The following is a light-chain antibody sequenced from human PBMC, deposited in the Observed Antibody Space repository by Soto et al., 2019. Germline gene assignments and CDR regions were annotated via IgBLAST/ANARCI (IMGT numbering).Light chain of an antibody. CDR3: SSYTTSSTHWV. CDR1: GSDVGGYNY. J-gene: IGLJ3*02. V-gene: IGLV2-14*01. Sequence: QSALTQPASVSGSPGQSITISCTGTGSDVGGYNYVSWYQQHPGKAPKLMIYEVSNRPSGVSNPFSGSKSGNTASLTISGLQAEDVADYYCSSYTTSSTHWVFGGGTDLTVL. CDR2: EVS.